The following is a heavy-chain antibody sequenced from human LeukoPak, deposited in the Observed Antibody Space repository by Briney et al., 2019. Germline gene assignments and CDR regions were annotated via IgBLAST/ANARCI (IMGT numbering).Heavy chain of an antibody. Sequence: PSETLSLTCTVSGGSISSYYWSWIRQPPGKGLEWIGYIYYSGSTNYNPSLKSRVIISVDTSKNQFSLKLSSVTAADTAVYYCARDSNHLYITMIGEGAFDIWGQGTMVTVSS. V-gene: IGHV4-59*01. D-gene: IGHD3-22*01. CDR3: ARDSNHLYITMIGEGAFDI. CDR1: GGSISSYY. CDR2: IYYSGST. J-gene: IGHJ3*02.